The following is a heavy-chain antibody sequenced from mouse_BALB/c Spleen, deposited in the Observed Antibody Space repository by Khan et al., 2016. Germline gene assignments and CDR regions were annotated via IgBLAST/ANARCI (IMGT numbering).Heavy chain of an antibody. J-gene: IGHJ4*01. V-gene: IGHV5-17*02. CDR1: GFTFSGFG. CDR2: ISSGSTNI. Sequence: EVKLEESGGDLVQPGGSRKLSCAASGFTFSGFGMHWVRQAPEKGLEWVAYISSGSTNIYYADTVKGRFTISRDNPKNTLFLQMTSLRSEDTAMYYCARMGGSYAMDYWGQGTSVTVSS. CDR3: ARMGGSYAMDY.